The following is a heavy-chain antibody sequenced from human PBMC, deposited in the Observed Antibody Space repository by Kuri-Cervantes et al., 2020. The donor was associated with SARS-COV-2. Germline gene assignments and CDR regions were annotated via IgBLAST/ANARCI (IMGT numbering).Heavy chain of an antibody. J-gene: IGHJ6*02. CDR3: AKVDGMDV. V-gene: IGHV3-23*01. Sequence: GESLKISCAAAGFIFSNCAMNWVRQAPGKGLEWVSAISDSGGNTYYADSVKGRFTISRDNSKNTLYLQMNSLRAEDTAVYYCAKVDGMDVWGQGTTVTVSS. CDR2: ISDSGGNT. CDR1: GFIFSNCA.